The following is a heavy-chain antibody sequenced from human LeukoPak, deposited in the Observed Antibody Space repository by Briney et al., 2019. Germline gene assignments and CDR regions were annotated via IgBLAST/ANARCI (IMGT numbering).Heavy chain of an antibody. Sequence: PGGSLGLSCAASGFTFSSYSMNWVRQAPGKGLEWVSYISSSSSTIYYADSVKGRFTISRDNAKNSLYLQMNSLRAEDTAVYYCARDHRTMVRGVTPDAFDIWGQGTMVTASS. CDR2: ISSSSSTI. J-gene: IGHJ3*02. V-gene: IGHV3-48*01. D-gene: IGHD3-10*01. CDR1: GFTFSSYS. CDR3: ARDHRTMVRGVTPDAFDI.